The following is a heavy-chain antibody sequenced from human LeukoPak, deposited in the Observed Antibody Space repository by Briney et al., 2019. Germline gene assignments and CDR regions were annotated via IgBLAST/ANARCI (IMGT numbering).Heavy chain of an antibody. CDR3: AKGVDAFDI. J-gene: IGHJ3*02. CDR1: GGSISSYY. V-gene: IGHV4-59*01. CDR2: IYYSGST. Sequence: SETLSLTCTVSGGSISSYYWSWIRQPPGKRLEWIGYIYYSGSTNYNPSLKSRVTISIDTSKNQFSLKLSSVTAVDTAVYYCAKGVDAFDIWGQGTMVTVSS.